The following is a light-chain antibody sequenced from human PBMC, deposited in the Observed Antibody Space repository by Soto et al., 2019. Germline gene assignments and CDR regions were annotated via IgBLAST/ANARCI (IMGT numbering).Light chain of an antibody. CDR3: SSYSTSSTV. Sequence: QSALTQPAAVSGSPRQSISISCTGTSSDVGGYNYVSWYQQHPGKAPQLIIYDVSDRPSGVSNRFSGSKSGNTASLTISGLQAEDEADYYCSSYSTSSTVFGTGTKVTVL. CDR2: DVS. V-gene: IGLV2-14*03. CDR1: SSDVGGYNY. J-gene: IGLJ1*01.